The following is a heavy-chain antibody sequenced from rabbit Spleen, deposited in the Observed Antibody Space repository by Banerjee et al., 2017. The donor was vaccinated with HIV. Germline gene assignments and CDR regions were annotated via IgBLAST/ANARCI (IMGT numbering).Heavy chain of an antibody. CDR3: ARAMYSLIGLDL. D-gene: IGHD1-1*01. Sequence: QEQLEESGGDLVKPGASLTLTCTASGFSFSNNYVMCWVRQAPGKGLEWIACIYTSSGSTWYASWVNGRFTISKTSSTTVTLQMTSLTAADTATYFCARAMYSLIGLDLWGPGTLVTVS. CDR1: GFSFSNNYV. CDR2: IYTSSGST. V-gene: IGHV1S45*01. J-gene: IGHJ3*01.